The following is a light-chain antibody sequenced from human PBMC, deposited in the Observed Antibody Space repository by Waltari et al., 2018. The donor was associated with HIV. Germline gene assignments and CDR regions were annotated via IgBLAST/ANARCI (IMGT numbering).Light chain of an antibody. Sequence: NFMLNKPHSVSESPGKTVTISCTRSSGRIARHYVQGSQQRPGSSPTTLIYEDNQRPSGVPDRFSGSIDSSSNSASLTISGLKTEDEADYYCQSYDSSNVVFGGGTKLTVL. CDR2: EDN. V-gene: IGLV6-57*01. CDR3: QSYDSSNVV. J-gene: IGLJ2*01. CDR1: SGRIARHY.